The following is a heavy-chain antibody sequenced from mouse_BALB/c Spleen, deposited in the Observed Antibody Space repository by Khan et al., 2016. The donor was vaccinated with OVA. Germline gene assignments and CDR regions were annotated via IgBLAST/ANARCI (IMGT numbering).Heavy chain of an antibody. J-gene: IGHJ4*01. V-gene: IGHV1-4*01. CDR3: ARRTTGYAMDY. CDR1: GYTFTSNT. CDR2: IIPGSSNT. D-gene: IGHD2-14*01. Sequence: VKLQESGAELARPGASVKMSCKASGYTFTSNTMHWVKQRPGQGLEWLGYIIPGSSNTNSNKKFKDKATLPADKSASTAYLQLSSLTSEDSAVYYCARRTTGYAMDYWGQGTSVTVSS.